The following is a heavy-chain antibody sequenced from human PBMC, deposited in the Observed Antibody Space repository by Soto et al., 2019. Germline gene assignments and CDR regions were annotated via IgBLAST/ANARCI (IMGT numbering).Heavy chain of an antibody. Sequence: EVQVVESGGGLVQPGGSLRLSCAASGFSVSLNYMSWFRQAPGKGLEWVSAISLAGDTYHADSVKGRFTMSRDSSKNRLFLQMESLRVEDTAVYYCARDPPGPGSYSYDFWGQGILVTVSS. CDR1: GFSVSLNY. J-gene: IGHJ4*02. V-gene: IGHV3-66*01. D-gene: IGHD3-10*01. CDR3: ARDPPGPGSYSYDF. CDR2: ISLAGDT.